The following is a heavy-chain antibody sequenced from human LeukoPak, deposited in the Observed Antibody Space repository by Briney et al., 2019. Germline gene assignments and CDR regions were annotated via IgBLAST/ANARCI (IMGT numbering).Heavy chain of an antibody. J-gene: IGHJ2*01. CDR2: IYYSGST. Sequence: SETLSLTCTVSGGSISSYYWSWIRQPPGKGLEYIGYIYYSGSTNYNPSLKSRVTISVDTSKNQFSLKLSYVTAADTAVYYCTRLSLDTTTPNWYFDIWGRGTVVTVSS. D-gene: IGHD5-18*01. CDR1: GGSISSYY. CDR3: TRLSLDTTTPNWYFDI. V-gene: IGHV4-59*08.